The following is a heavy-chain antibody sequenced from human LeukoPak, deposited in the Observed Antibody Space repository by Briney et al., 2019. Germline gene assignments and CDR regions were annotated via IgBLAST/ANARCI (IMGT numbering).Heavy chain of an antibody. CDR1: GFTFSSYA. CDR2: ISSNGGST. J-gene: IGHJ4*02. CDR3: VKGPIAAAGLN. V-gene: IGHV3-64D*06. Sequence: GGSLRLSCSASGFTFSSYAMHWVRQAPGKGLEYVSAISSNGGSTYYADSVKGRFTISRDNSKNTLYLRMSSLRAEDTAVYYCVKGPIAAAGLNWGQGTLVAVSS. D-gene: IGHD6-13*01.